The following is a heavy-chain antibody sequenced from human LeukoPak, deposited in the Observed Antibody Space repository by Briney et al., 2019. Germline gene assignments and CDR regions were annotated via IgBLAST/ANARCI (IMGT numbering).Heavy chain of an antibody. CDR3: ARAPGDSSGYYYDGGVL. CDR2: ISSSSSYI. J-gene: IGHJ4*02. CDR1: GFTFSSYS. Sequence: PGGSLRLSCAASGFTFSSYSMNWVRQAPGKGLEWVSSISSSSSYIYYADSVKGRFTISRDNAKNSLYLQMNSLRAEDTAVYYCARAPGDSSGYYYDGGVLWGQGTLVTVSS. V-gene: IGHV3-21*01. D-gene: IGHD3-22*01.